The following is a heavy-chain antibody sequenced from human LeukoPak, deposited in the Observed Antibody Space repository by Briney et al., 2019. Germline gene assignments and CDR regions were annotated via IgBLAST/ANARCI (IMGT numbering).Heavy chain of an antibody. J-gene: IGHJ4*02. CDR3: TRAVAADDFSPGY. Sequence: GGSLRLSCEASGFTFSDYYLSWIRQAPGKGLEWISYISGSSSHINYADSVKGRFTISRDNAKNSVYLQMNSLRAEDTAVYYCTRAVAADDFSPGYWGQGTLLTVSS. CDR2: ISGSSSHI. D-gene: IGHD3/OR15-3a*01. CDR1: GFTFSDYY. V-gene: IGHV3-11*06.